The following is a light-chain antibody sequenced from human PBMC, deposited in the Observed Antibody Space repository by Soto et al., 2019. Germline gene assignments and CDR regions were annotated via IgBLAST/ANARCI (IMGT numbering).Light chain of an antibody. CDR3: ATWDDSLNGVL. CDR2: GDT. V-gene: IGLV1-44*01. J-gene: IGLJ2*01. CDR1: SSNIGSNT. Sequence: QPVLAQPPSASGTPGQRVIISCSGSSSNIGSNTVNWYQQLPGTAPKLLIHGDTLRPSGVPDRFSGSKSGTSASLAISGLQSEDEADYYCATWDDSLNGVLFGGGTKLTVL.